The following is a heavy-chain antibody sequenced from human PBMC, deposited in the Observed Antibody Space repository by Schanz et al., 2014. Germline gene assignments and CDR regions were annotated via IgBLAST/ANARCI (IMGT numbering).Heavy chain of an antibody. CDR1: GFTFRNNW. D-gene: IGHD6-19*01. CDR2: IDGEGGDT. CDR3: VRDERISSGVWFDP. J-gene: IGHJ5*02. Sequence: EPLVVESGGGLVHPGGSLRLSCAASGFTFRNNWMHWFRQGPGKGLSWVSRIDGEGGDTRYADSVKGRFTVFRDNARNMVFLQMNSLRVDDTGVYYCVRDERISSGVWFDPWGQGTLVTVSS. V-gene: IGHV3-74*01.